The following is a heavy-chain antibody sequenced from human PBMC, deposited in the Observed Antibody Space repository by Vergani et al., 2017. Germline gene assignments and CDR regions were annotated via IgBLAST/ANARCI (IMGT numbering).Heavy chain of an antibody. V-gene: IGHV4-31*03. D-gene: IGHD3-3*01. J-gene: IGHJ4*02. CDR2: IYYSGST. CDR1: GGSISSGGYY. CDR3: ARTNYDFWSGYPYGFDY. Sequence: QVQLQESGPGLVKPSQTLSLTCTVSGGSISSGGYYWSWIRQHPGKGLEWIGYIYYSGSTYYNPSLKSRVTISVDTSKNQFSLKLSSVTAADTAVYYCARTNYDFWSGYPYGFDYWGQGNLVTVSS.